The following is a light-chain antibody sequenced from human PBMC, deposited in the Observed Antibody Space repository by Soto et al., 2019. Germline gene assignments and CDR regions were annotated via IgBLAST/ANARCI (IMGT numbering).Light chain of an antibody. Sequence: EVVLTQSPDTLSLSPGDGATLSCSASQSVRGTFLAWYQQKAGQAPRLLIYGASSRATGIPDRFSGSGSGTEFTLIISRLEPEDFAVYYCQHLGGSPWTFGQGTKVAIK. CDR2: GAS. CDR1: QSVRGTF. J-gene: IGKJ1*01. CDR3: QHLGGSPWT. V-gene: IGKV3-20*01.